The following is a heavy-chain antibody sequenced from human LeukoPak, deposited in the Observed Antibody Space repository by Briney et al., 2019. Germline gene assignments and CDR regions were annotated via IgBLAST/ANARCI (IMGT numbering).Heavy chain of an antibody. V-gene: IGHV3-23*01. Sequence: GGSLRLSCAASGFTFSNYAMSWVRQAPGKGLEWVSTISGSGGSTYYADSVKGRCTISRDNSKNTLYLQMNSLRAEDTAIYYCAKEKRSCYGFDFWGQGTLVTVSS. CDR1: GFTFSNYA. CDR3: AKEKRSCYGFDF. CDR2: ISGSGGST. D-gene: IGHD5-12*01. J-gene: IGHJ4*02.